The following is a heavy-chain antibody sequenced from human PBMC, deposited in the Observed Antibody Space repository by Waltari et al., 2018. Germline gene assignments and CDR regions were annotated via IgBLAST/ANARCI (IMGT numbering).Heavy chain of an antibody. D-gene: IGHD4-17*01. V-gene: IGHV3-9*01. J-gene: IGHJ4*02. CDR2: ISWNSGSI. CDR1: GFTFDDYA. Sequence: EVQLVESGGGLVQPGRSLRLSCAASGFTFDDYAMPWVRQAPGKGLEWVSGISWNSGSIGYADSVKGRFTISRDNAKNSLYLQMNSLRAEDTALYYCAKDGSSVMTTLDYWGQGTLVTVSS. CDR3: AKDGSSVMTTLDY.